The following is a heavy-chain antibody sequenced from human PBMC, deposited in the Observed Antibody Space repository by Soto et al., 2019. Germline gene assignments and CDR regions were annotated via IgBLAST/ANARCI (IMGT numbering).Heavy chain of an antibody. J-gene: IGHJ1*01. V-gene: IGHV3-30-3*01. D-gene: IGHD3-22*01. Sequence: QVQLVESGGDVVQPGRSLRLSCAASGFSFSSYVFHWVRQAPGKGLEWVALISHDGNKHYADSVKDRFTISRDNSKNNLDLQMNSLRAEDTAVYYCAREDEGSGYAGTVHHWGQGTLVTVSP. CDR1: GFSFSSYV. CDR2: ISHDGNK. CDR3: AREDEGSGYAGTVHH.